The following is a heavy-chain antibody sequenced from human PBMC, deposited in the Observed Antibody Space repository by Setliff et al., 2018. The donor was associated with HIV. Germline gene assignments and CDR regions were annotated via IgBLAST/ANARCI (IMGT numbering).Heavy chain of an antibody. CDR2: ISYDESKK. CDR3: ARHVGYESSGYYQGFGSGLLDY. V-gene: IGHV3-30*04. CDR1: GFAFGTYT. D-gene: IGHD3-22*01. Sequence: PGGSLRLSCVASGFAFGTYTMHWARQAPGKGLEWVAVISYDESKKYYADSVKGRFTISRDNSKNTLYLQMNSLRAEDTAVYYCARHVGYESSGYYQGFGSGLLDYWGQGTLVTVSS. J-gene: IGHJ4*02.